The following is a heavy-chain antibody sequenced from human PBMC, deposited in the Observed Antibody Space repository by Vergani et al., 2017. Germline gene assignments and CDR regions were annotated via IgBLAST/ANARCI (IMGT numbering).Heavy chain of an antibody. CDR3: AKVGRSEVAGTVGAFDI. J-gene: IGHJ3*02. CDR1: GFSFPGYA. Sequence: EVQLLESGGGLVQPGGSLRLSCEASGFSFPGYAMSWVRQAPGKGLEWVSSVSGSSATPYYADSVKGRFIISRDNSKNTLHLQMNSLRADDTAVYYCAKVGRSEVAGTVGAFDIWGQGTMVTGSS. CDR2: VSGSSATP. V-gene: IGHV3-23*01. D-gene: IGHD6-19*01.